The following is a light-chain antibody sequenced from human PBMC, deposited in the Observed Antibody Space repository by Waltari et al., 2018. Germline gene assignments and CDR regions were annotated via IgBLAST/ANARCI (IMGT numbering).Light chain of an antibody. V-gene: IGKV3-15*01. J-gene: IGKJ4*01. CDR3: QQYNNWPWLT. CDR2: GAS. CDR1: QSVSSN. Sequence: EIVMTQSPATLSVSPGERATLSCRASQSVSSNLAWDQQKPGQAPRLLIYGASTRATGIPARFSGRGSGTEFTLTISSLQSEDFAVYYCQQYNNWPWLTFGGGTKVEIK.